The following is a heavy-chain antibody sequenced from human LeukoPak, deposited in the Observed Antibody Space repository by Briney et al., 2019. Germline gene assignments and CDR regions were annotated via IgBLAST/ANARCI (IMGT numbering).Heavy chain of an antibody. CDR3: ATLSY. Sequence: SETLSLTCAVYGESFSGYYWSWIRQPPGKGLEWIGEINHSGSTNYNPSLKSRVTISVDTSKNQFSLKLSSVTAADTAVYYCATLSYWGQGTLVTVFS. CDR1: GESFSGYY. CDR2: INHSGST. J-gene: IGHJ4*02. D-gene: IGHD3-16*02. V-gene: IGHV4-34*01.